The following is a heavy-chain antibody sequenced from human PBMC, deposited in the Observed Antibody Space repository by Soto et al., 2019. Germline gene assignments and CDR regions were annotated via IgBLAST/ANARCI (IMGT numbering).Heavy chain of an antibody. CDR1: GFTFSSYS. V-gene: IGHV3-48*02. D-gene: IGHD6-6*01. CDR3: AGEARPYYYYGMDV. J-gene: IGHJ6*02. CDR2: ISSSSSTI. Sequence: GGSLRLSCAASGFTFSSYSMNWVRQAPGKGLEWVSYISSSSSTIYYADSVKGRFTISRDNAKNSLYLQMNSLRDEDTAVYYCAGEARPYYYYGMDVWGQGTTVTVSS.